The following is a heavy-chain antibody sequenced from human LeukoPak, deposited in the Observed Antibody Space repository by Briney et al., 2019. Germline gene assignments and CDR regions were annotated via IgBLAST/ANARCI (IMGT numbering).Heavy chain of an antibody. CDR1: GYTFTGYY. V-gene: IGHV1-2*02. Sequence: AASVKVSCKASGYTFTGYYMHWVRQAPGQGLEWMGWINPNSGGTNYAQKFQGRVTMTRDTSISTAYMELSRLRSDDTAVYYRARAAGLSLHIAVAGTWWFDPWGQGTLVTVSS. J-gene: IGHJ5*02. CDR3: ARAAGLSLHIAVAGTWWFDP. D-gene: IGHD6-19*01. CDR2: INPNSGGT.